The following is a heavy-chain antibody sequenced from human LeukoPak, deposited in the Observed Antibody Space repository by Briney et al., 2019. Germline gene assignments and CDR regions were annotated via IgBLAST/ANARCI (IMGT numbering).Heavy chain of an antibody. V-gene: IGHV1-2*02. J-gene: IGHJ5*02. CDR3: ARETLQLEQRGGWFDP. D-gene: IGHD1-1*01. CDR2: INPNSGGT. CDR1: GYTFTSYG. Sequence: ASVKVSCKASGYTFTSYGISWVRQAPGQGLEWMGWINPNSGGTNYAQKFQGRVTMTRDTSISTAYMELSRLRSDDTAVYYCARETLQLEQRGGWFDPWGQGTLVTVSS.